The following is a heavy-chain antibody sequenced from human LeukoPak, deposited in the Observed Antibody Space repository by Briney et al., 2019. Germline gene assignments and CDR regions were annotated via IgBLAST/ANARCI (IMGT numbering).Heavy chain of an antibody. V-gene: IGHV4-59*01. Sequence: SETLSLTCTISGGSISSYSWSWIRQPAGKGLEWIGYIYYSGSTNYNPSLKSRVTISVDTSKNQFSLKLSSVTAADTAVYYCARGPTYYYDSSGYYPFDYWGQGTLVTVSS. CDR1: GGSISSYS. CDR3: ARGPTYYYDSSGYYPFDY. J-gene: IGHJ4*02. CDR2: IYYSGST. D-gene: IGHD3-22*01.